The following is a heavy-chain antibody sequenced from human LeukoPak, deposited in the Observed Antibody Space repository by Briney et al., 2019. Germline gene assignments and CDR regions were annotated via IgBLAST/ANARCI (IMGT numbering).Heavy chain of an antibody. V-gene: IGHV4-30-4*08. CDR1: GGSISSGGYY. CDR3: ARDASYTGWFDP. Sequence: SQTLSLTCTVSGGSISSGGYYWSWIRQPPGKGLEWIGYIYYSGSTYYNPSLKSRVTISVDTSKNQFSLKLSSVTAADTAVYYCARDASYTGWFDPWGQGTLVTVSS. CDR2: IYYSGST. J-gene: IGHJ5*02. D-gene: IGHD3-16*02.